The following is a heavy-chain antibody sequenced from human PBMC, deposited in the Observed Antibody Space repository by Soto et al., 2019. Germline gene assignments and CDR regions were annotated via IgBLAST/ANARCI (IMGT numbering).Heavy chain of an antibody. Sequence: VQLVESGGGLVKPGGSLRLSCAASGFTFSSYSMNWVRQAPGKGLEWVSSISSSSRYIYYADSVKGRFTISRDNAKNSLYLQMNSLRAEDTAVYYCARSAWFRNYDAFDIWGQGTMVTVSS. D-gene: IGHD1-7*01. CDR2: ISSSSRYI. CDR1: GFTFSSYS. CDR3: ARSAWFRNYDAFDI. J-gene: IGHJ3*02. V-gene: IGHV3-21*01.